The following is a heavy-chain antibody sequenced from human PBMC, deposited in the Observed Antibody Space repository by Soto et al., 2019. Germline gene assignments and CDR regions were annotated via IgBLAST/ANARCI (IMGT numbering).Heavy chain of an antibody. D-gene: IGHD5-18*01. V-gene: IGHV4-61*01. CDR1: GGSISSSSYY. CDR3: AKDSGYNYGYFRWFDP. CDR2: MYYSGTT. Sequence: PSETLSLTCTVSGGSISSSSYYWGWIRQPPGKGLEWIGNMYYSGTTNYNPSLKSRVTISVDTSKSQFSLKLSSVTAADTAVYYCAKDSGYNYGYFRWFDPWAQGTLVTVSS. J-gene: IGHJ5*02.